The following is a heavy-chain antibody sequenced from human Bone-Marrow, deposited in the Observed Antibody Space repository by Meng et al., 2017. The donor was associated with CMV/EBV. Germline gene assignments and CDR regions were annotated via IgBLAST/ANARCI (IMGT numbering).Heavy chain of an antibody. CDR2: ISSTSSYI. CDR3: ARDVVDCTNGVCARRGMDV. CDR1: GFTFSTAW. V-gene: IGHV3-21*01. Sequence: GESLKISCAASGFTFSTAWMSWVRQAPGKGLEWVSSISSTSSYIYYADSVEGRFTISRDNAKNSLYLQMNSQRAEDTAVYYCARDVVDCTNGVCARRGMDVWGQGATVTVSS. D-gene: IGHD2-8*01. J-gene: IGHJ6*02.